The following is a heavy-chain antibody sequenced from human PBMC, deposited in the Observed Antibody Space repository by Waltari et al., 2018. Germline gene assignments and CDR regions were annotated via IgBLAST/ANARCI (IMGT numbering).Heavy chain of an antibody. D-gene: IGHD2-15*01. V-gene: IGHV4-59*01. CDR3: ARGGGAGYCSGGSCYYYYYYYYMDV. CDR1: GGSISSYY. CDR2: IYYSGST. J-gene: IGHJ6*03. Sequence: QVQLQESGPGLVKPSETLSLTCTVSGGSISSYYWSWIRQPPGKGLEGHGYIYYSGSTNYNPSLKSRVTISVDTSKNQFSLKLSSVTAADTAVYYCARGGGAGYCSGGSCYYYYYYYYMDVWGKGTTVTVSS.